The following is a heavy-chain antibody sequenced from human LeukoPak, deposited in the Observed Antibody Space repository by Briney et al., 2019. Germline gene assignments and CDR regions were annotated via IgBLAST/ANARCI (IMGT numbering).Heavy chain of an antibody. D-gene: IGHD2/OR15-2a*01. CDR2: INSDGSWT. CDR1: GNYW. Sequence: GGSLRLSCAASGNYWMHWVRQVPGKGLVWVSHINSDGSWTSYADSVKGRFTISKDNAKNTMYLQMNSLRAEDTAVYYCVSFYETYWGRGTLVTVSS. V-gene: IGHV3-74*01. CDR3: VSFYETY. J-gene: IGHJ4*02.